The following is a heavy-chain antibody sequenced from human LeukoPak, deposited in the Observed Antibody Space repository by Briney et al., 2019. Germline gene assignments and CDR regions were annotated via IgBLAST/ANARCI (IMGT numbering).Heavy chain of an antibody. CDR2: IKSKTDGGTT. D-gene: IGHD3-10*01. J-gene: IGHJ4*02. V-gene: IGHV3-15*07. CDR3: TTGLDTMIRGVLTPTDY. Sequence: GGSLRLSCAASGFTFSNAYMNWVRQAPGKGLEWVGRIKSKTDGGTTDYAAPIKGRFTISRDDSKNTLYLQMNSLKTEDTAVYYCTTGLDTMIRGVLTPTDYWGQGTLVTVSS. CDR1: GFTFSNAY.